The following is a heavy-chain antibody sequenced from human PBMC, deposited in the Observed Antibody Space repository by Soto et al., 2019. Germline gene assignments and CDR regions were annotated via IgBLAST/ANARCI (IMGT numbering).Heavy chain of an antibody. D-gene: IGHD1-1*01. V-gene: IGHV3-13*04. CDR1: GFTFSSYD. CDR2: IGTAGDT. CDR3: ARGELAIVRSYWYFDL. J-gene: IGHJ2*01. Sequence: EVQLVESGGGLVQPGGSLRLSCAASGFTFSSYDMHWVRQATGKGLEWVSAIGTAGDTYYPGSVKGRFTISREDAKNSLYLQMNSPRAGDTAVYYSARGELAIVRSYWYFDLWGRGTLVTVSS.